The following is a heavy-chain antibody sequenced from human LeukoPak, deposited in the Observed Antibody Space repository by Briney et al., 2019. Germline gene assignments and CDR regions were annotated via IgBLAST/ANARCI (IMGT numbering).Heavy chain of an antibody. CDR3: ARRSSIGSPLFDY. V-gene: IGHV5-51*01. CDR1: GYSFTNYW. CDR2: IYPGDSDT. Sequence: GESLKISCKGSGYSFTNYWIGWVRQMPGKGLEWMGIIYPGDSDTRYSPSFQGQVTVSAAKSISTAYLQWSSLKTSDTAMYYCARRSSIGSPLFDYWGQGTLVTVSS. J-gene: IGHJ4*02. D-gene: IGHD5/OR15-5a*01.